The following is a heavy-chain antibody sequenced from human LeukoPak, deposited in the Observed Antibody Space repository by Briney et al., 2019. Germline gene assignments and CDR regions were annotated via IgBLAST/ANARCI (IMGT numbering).Heavy chain of an antibody. D-gene: IGHD6-19*01. CDR3: ARGWGGIAVAGSFDY. CDR1: GYTFTGYY. J-gene: IGHJ4*02. CDR2: INPKSGGA. Sequence: ASVKVSCKASGYTFTGYYIHWVRQAPGQGGEGMGWINPKSGGANYAQKFQGRVTMTRDTSISTAYMELSRLRSVDTAVYYCARGWGGIAVAGSFDYWGQGTLVTVSS. V-gene: IGHV1-2*02.